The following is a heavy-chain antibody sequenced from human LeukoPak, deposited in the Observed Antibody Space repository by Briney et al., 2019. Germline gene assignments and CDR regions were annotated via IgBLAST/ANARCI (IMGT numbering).Heavy chain of an antibody. CDR3: ARDAGIVVVPAAIGDDAFDI. CDR2: MNPNSGNT. D-gene: IGHD2-2*02. J-gene: IGHJ3*02. CDR1: GYTFTSYD. Sequence: GASVKVSCKASGYTFTSYDINWVRQATGQGLEWMGWMNPNSGNTNYAQKLQGRVTMTTDTSTTTAYMELRSLRSDDTAVYYCARDAGIVVVPAAIGDDAFDIWGQGTMVTVSS. V-gene: IGHV1-18*01.